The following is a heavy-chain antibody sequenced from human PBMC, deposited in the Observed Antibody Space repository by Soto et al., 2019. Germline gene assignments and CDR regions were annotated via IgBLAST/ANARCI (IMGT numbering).Heavy chain of an antibody. CDR1: GGSFSGYY. Sequence: SETLSLTCAVYGGSFSGYYWSWIRQPPGKGLEWIGEINHSGSTNYNPSLKSRVTISVDTSKNQFSLKLSSVTAADTAVCYCASASKEYYYYYGMDVWGQGTTVTVSS. CDR3: ASASKEYYYYYGMDV. J-gene: IGHJ6*02. CDR2: INHSGST. V-gene: IGHV4-34*01.